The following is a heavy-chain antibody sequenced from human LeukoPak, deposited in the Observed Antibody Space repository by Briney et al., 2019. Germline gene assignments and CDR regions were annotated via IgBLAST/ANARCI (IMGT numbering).Heavy chain of an antibody. CDR3: AREAIYYGSGSYYLSPAYYYMDA. CDR2: INHSGST. CDR1: GGSLSGYY. J-gene: IGHJ6*03. V-gene: IGHV4-34*01. Sequence: SETLSLTCAVYGGSLSGYYWSWIRQPPGKGLEWIGEINHSGSTNFNPSLKSRVTISVDTSKNQFSLKLSSVTAADTAVYYCAREAIYYGSGSYYLSPAYYYMDAWGKGTTVTVSS. D-gene: IGHD3-10*01.